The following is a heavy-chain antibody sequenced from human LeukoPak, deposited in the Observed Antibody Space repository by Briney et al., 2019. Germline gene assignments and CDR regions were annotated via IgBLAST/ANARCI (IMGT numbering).Heavy chain of an antibody. CDR2: ISSGSRTI. Sequence: GSLRLSCAASGFTFSIHGMHWVRQAPGKGLEWTSYISSGSRTITYADSVKGRFTISRDDAKNSLYLQMDSLRAEDTAVYYCARQSPAFDYWGQGTLVTASS. V-gene: IGHV3-48*01. CDR1: GFTFSIHG. CDR3: ARQSPAFDY. J-gene: IGHJ4*02.